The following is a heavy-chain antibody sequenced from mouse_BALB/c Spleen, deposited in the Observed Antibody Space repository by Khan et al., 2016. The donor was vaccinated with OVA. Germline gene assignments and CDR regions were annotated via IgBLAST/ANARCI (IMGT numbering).Heavy chain of an antibody. V-gene: IGHV1S137*01. CDR2: ISTYSGNT. Sequence: QVQLQQSGPELVRPGVSVKISCKGSDYTFTDYAMYWVKQSHAKSLEWIGLISTYSGNTNYNQKFRGKATMTVDKSSSTAYMELARLTSEDSAIYYCARPAYDGYYDYWGQGTTLTVSS. J-gene: IGHJ2*01. CDR3: ARPAYDGYYDY. CDR1: DYTFTDYA. D-gene: IGHD2-3*01.